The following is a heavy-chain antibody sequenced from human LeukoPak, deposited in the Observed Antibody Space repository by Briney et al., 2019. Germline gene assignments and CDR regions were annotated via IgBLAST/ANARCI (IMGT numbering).Heavy chain of an antibody. Sequence: SSVKVSCKACGGTFSSYAISWVRPAPGQGLDWMGGIIPIFGNANYAQKLQGRVTITTDESTSTVYMEMSSLRSEDTAVYYCVRDLGGYGYFYWGQGTMVTVSS. V-gene: IGHV1-69*05. CDR2: IIPIFGNA. CDR3: VRDLGGYGYFY. D-gene: IGHD5-18*01. J-gene: IGHJ4*02. CDR1: GGTFSSYA.